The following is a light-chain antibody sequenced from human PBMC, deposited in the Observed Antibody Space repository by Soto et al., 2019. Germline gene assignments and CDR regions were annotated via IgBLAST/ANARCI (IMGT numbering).Light chain of an antibody. V-gene: IGLV2-14*01. J-gene: IGLJ1*01. Sequence: QSALTHPASVSGSPGQSITIFCTGTSSDVGGYNYVSWYQQHPVKAPKLMIYDVTNRPSGVSDRFSGSKSGNTASLTISGLQAEDEADYYCSSYTSSSTPYVFGTGTKVTVL. CDR3: SSYTSSSTPYV. CDR1: SSDVGGYNY. CDR2: DVT.